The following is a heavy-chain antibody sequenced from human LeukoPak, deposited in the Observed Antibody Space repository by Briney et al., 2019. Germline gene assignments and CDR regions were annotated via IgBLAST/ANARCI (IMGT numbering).Heavy chain of an antibody. Sequence: SETLSLTCAVYGGSFSGYYWTWIRQPPGKGLEWIGEINHSGSTHYNPSLKSRVTISVDTSKNQFSLKVSSVTAADTAVYYCARDSADLGYYDFWSGSSGFDPWGQGTLVTVSS. D-gene: IGHD3-3*01. CDR2: INHSGST. V-gene: IGHV4-34*01. J-gene: IGHJ5*02. CDR1: GGSFSGYY. CDR3: ARDSADLGYYDFWSGSSGFDP.